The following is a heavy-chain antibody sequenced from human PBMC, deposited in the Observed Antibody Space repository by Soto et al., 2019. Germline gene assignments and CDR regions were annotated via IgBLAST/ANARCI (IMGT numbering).Heavy chain of an antibody. J-gene: IGHJ6*02. CDR1: GGSISSGDYY. D-gene: IGHD1-20*01. CDR2: IYYSGST. CDR3: ASSLTGTISYYGMDV. V-gene: IGHV4-30-4*01. Sequence: SETLSLTCTVSGGSISSGDYYWSWIRQPPGKCLEWIGYIYYSGSTYYNPSLKSRVTISVDTSKNQFSLKLSSVTAADTAVYYCASSLTGTISYYGMDVWGQGTTVTVYS.